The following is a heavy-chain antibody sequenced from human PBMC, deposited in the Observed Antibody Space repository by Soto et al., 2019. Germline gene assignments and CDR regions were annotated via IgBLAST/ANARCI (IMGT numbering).Heavy chain of an antibody. V-gene: IGHV4-39*01. CDR2: IYYSGST. J-gene: IGHJ5*02. D-gene: IGHD6-13*01. CDR1: GGSISSSSYY. Sequence: SETLSLTCTVSGGSISSSSYYWGWIRQPPGKGLEWIGSIYYSGSTYYNPSLKSRVIISVDTSKNQFSLKLSSVTAADTAVYYCARYGEPIAAAGNWFDPWGQGTLVTVSS. CDR3: ARYGEPIAAAGNWFDP.